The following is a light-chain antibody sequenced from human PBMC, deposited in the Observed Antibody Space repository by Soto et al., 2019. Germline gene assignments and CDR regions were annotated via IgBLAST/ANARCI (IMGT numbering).Light chain of an antibody. Sequence: EIVLTPSPGTLSVSPVDRVTLSCRASQSVDINLAWYQQRAGQAPRLLVYGASTKATDMPGRFSGRGSGTDFTFIISSLQPEDSATYYCQQTYSTPGWTFGQGTKVDIK. CDR1: QSVDIN. CDR3: QQTYSTPGWT. J-gene: IGKJ1*01. CDR2: GAS. V-gene: IGKV3-15*01.